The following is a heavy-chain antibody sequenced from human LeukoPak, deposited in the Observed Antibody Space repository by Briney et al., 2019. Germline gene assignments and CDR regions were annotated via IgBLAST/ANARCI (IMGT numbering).Heavy chain of an antibody. CDR3: ARAPGVYGDYVDY. Sequence: SETLSLTCAVYGGSFSGYYWSWIRQPAGKGLEWIGHIYFSGSTNYNPSLKSRVTISVDTSKKQFSLKLSSVTAADTAVYYCARAPGVYGDYVDYWGQGTLVTVSS. CDR1: GGSFSGYY. V-gene: IGHV4-59*08. CDR2: IYFSGST. D-gene: IGHD4-17*01. J-gene: IGHJ4*02.